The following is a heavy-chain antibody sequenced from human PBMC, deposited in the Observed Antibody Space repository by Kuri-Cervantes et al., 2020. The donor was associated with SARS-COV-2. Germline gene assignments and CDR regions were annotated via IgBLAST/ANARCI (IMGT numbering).Heavy chain of an antibody. CDR3: ARDPTYYYDSSGYYRAWFFDY. J-gene: IGHJ4*02. D-gene: IGHD3-22*01. V-gene: IGHV3-33*01. Sequence: GESLKISCAASGFTFSSYGMHWVRQAPGKGLEWVAVIWYDGSNKYCADSVKGRFTISRDNSKNTLYLQMNSLRAEDTAVYYCARDPTYYYDSSGYYRAWFFDYWGQGTLVTVSS. CDR1: GFTFSSYG. CDR2: IWYDGSNK.